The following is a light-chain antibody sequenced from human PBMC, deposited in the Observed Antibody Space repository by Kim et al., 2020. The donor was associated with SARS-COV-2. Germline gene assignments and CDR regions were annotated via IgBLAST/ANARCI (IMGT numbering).Light chain of an antibody. CDR3: QQYNSYYT. CDR2: DAS. V-gene: IGKV1-5*01. CDR1: ESVSTW. Sequence: AASVGDRVTITCRASESVSTWLVWYQQRPGKAPKLMISDASNLESGVPSRFSGSGFGTEFTLTISSLQPDDFATYYCQQYNSYYTFGQGTKVDIK. J-gene: IGKJ2*01.